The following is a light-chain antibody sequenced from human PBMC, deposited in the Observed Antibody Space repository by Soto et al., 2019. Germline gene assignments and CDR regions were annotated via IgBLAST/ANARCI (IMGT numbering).Light chain of an antibody. CDR3: QQYYRWPQT. CDR1: QSLSIN. CDR2: AAS. J-gene: IGKJ1*01. Sequence: EIVITQSHATLSVSQEEKAAPSCRASQSLSINLAWYQQKPGQAPRLLIYAASTRAAGIPARFSGSGSGTEFTLTISSLQSEDFAVYYCQQYYRWPQTFGQGTKVDI. V-gene: IGKV3-15*01.